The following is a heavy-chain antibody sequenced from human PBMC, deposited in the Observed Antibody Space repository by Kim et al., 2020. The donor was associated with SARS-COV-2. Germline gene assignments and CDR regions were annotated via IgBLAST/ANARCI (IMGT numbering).Heavy chain of an antibody. CDR3: ARDCSGDSCYFDY. CDR2: IYYSGST. V-gene: IGHV4-59*01. Sequence: SETLSLTCTVSGGSISSYYWSWIRQPPGKGLEWIGYIYYSGSTNYNPSLKSRVTISVDTSKNQFSLKLSSVTAADTAVYYCARDCSGDSCYFDYWGQGTLVTVSS. J-gene: IGHJ4*02. CDR1: GGSISSYY. D-gene: IGHD2-15*01.